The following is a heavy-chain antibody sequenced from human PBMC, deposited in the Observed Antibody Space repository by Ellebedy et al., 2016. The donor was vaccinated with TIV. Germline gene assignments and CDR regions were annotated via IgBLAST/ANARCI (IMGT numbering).Heavy chain of an antibody. CDR3: ARGNRRWLQPDWYFDL. V-gene: IGHV3-74*01. CDR2: INSDESST. D-gene: IGHD5-24*01. CDR1: GFTFSSYW. Sequence: GESLKISCAASGFTFSSYWMHWVRQVPGKGLVWVSRINSDESSTTYADSVKGRFTISRDNAKNTLYLQMNSLRAEDTAVYYCARGNRRWLQPDWYFDLWGRGTLVTVS. J-gene: IGHJ2*01.